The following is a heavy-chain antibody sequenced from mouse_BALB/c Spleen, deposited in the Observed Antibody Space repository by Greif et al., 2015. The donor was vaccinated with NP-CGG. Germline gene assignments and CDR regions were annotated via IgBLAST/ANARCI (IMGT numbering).Heavy chain of an antibody. CDR2: IDPENGDT. Sequence: VQLQQSGAELVRSGASVKLSCTASGFNIKDYYMHWVRQRPEQGLEWIGWIDPENGDTEYAPKFQGKATMTADTSSNTAYLQLSSLTSEDTAVYYCNAMSRSAARATPFAYWGQGTLVTVSA. J-gene: IGHJ3*01. CDR3: NAMSRSAARATPFAY. V-gene: IGHV14-4*02. D-gene: IGHD3-1*01. CDR1: GFNIKDYY.